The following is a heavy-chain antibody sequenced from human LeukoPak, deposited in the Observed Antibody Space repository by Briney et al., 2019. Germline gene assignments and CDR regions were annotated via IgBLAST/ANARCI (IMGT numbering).Heavy chain of an antibody. J-gene: IGHJ5*02. CDR1: GFTFSSYA. V-gene: IGHV3-23*01. D-gene: IGHD3-22*01. Sequence: GGSLRLSCAASGFTFSSYAMSWVRQAPGKGLEWVSAISGSGGSTYYADSVKGRFTISRDNAKNSLYLQMNSLRAEDTAVYYCASPSNYYDSSGYYHWGQGTLVTVSS. CDR3: ASPSNYYDSSGYYH. CDR2: ISGSGGST.